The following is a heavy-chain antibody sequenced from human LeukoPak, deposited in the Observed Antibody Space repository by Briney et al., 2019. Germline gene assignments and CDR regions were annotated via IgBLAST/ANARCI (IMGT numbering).Heavy chain of an antibody. V-gene: IGHV3-30*03. Sequence: PGRPLRLSCAASGFTFSSYGMHWVRQAPGKGLEWVAVISYDGSNKYYADSVKGRFTISRDNSKNTLYLQMNSLRAEDTAVYYCAIVGATDYYYYYGMDVWGQGTTVTVSS. CDR2: ISYDGSNK. CDR1: GFTFSSYG. D-gene: IGHD1-26*01. J-gene: IGHJ6*02. CDR3: AIVGATDYYYYYGMDV.